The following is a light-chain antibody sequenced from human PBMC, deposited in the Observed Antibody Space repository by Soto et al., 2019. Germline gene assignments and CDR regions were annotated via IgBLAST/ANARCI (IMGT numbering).Light chain of an antibody. J-gene: IGKJ1*01. CDR2: DAS. V-gene: IGKV3-11*01. Sequence: EIVLTQSPATLSLSPGERATLSCRASQSVSTYLAWYQQKPGQAPRLLIYDASTRATGTPARFTGSGSGTDFTLTISSLESEDFAVYYCQQRSNWPPLTFGQGTKVQI. CDR1: QSVSTY. CDR3: QQRSNWPPLT.